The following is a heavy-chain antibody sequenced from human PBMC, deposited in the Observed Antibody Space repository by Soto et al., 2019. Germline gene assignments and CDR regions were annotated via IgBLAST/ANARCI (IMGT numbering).Heavy chain of an antibody. CDR1: GFPFSSYA. CDR3: AKGGYYSLFDI. D-gene: IGHD3-16*01. V-gene: IGHV3-23*01. CDR2: ISASGGRT. J-gene: IGHJ3*02. Sequence: PGGSLRLSCVASGFPFSSYAMSWVRQTPGKGLEWVSGISASGGRTYYADSVRGRFTISRDNSNNTLSLQMHILRVEDTAVYFCAKGGYYSLFDIWGQGTMVTVSS.